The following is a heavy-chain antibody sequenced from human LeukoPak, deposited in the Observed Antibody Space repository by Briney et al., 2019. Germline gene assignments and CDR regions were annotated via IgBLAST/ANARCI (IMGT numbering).Heavy chain of an antibody. Sequence: SETLSLTCSVSGDSIRSYYWRWIRQPAGKGLEWIGRIYTSGATNYNTSLQSRVTISVDTSKNQFSLKLSSVTAADTAVYYWARIHPEGLGGAGVDYWGQGTLVTVSS. D-gene: IGHD3-16*01. CDR3: ARIHPEGLGGAGVDY. CDR2: IYTSGAT. CDR1: GDSIRSYY. J-gene: IGHJ4*02. V-gene: IGHV4-4*07.